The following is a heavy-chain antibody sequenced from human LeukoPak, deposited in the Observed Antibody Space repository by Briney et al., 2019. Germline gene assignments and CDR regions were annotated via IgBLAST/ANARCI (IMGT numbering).Heavy chain of an antibody. Sequence: PSETLSLTCAVYGGSFSGYYWSWIRQPPGKGLEWIGEINHSGSTNCNPSLKSRVTISVDTSKNQFSLKLSSVTAADTAVYYCARWVVAADYFYYMDVRGKGTTVTVSS. CDR2: INHSGST. V-gene: IGHV4-34*01. CDR3: ARWVVAADYFYYMDV. J-gene: IGHJ6*03. CDR1: GGSFSGYY. D-gene: IGHD2-15*01.